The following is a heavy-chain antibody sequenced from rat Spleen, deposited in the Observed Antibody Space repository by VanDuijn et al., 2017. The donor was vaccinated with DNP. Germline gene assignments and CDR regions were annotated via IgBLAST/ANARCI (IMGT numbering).Heavy chain of an antibody. CDR3: ARELRDWFTY. D-gene: IGHD1-11*01. CDR2: IYNDSSNK. J-gene: IGHJ3*01. Sequence: EVQLVESGGGLVQPGSSLKLSCVASGFTFSSYNMHWIRQAPKKGLEWIALIYNDSSNKYYADSVKGRFTISRDNSKNTLYLEMNSLRSEDTAIYYCARELRDWFTYWGQGTLVTVSS. CDR1: GFTFSSYN. V-gene: IGHV5-50*01.